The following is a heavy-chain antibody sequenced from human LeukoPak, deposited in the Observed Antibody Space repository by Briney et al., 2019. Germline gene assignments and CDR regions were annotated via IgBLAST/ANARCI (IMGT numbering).Heavy chain of an antibody. Sequence: GGSLRLSCAASGFTFSSYAMHWVRQAPGKGLEWEAVISYDGSNKYYADSVKGRFTISRDNSKNTLYLQMNSLRAEDTAVYYCARDKIRGWYLGPFDYWGQGTLVTVSS. CDR1: GFTFSSYA. D-gene: IGHD6-19*01. CDR2: ISYDGSNK. J-gene: IGHJ4*02. CDR3: ARDKIRGWYLGPFDY. V-gene: IGHV3-30*04.